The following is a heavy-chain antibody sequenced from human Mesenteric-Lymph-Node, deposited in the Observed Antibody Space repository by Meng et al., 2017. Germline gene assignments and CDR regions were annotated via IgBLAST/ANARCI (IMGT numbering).Heavy chain of an antibody. CDR1: GFTVSSNY. Sequence: GESLKISCAASGFTVSSNYMSWVRQAPGKGLEWVSVIYSGGSTYYADSVKGRFTISRDNAKNSLYLQMNSLRAEDTAVYYCAREEKYSSSWYYYYYGMDVWGQGTTVTVSS. CDR2: IYSGGST. J-gene: IGHJ6*02. CDR3: AREEKYSSSWYYYYYGMDV. D-gene: IGHD6-13*01. V-gene: IGHV3-53*01.